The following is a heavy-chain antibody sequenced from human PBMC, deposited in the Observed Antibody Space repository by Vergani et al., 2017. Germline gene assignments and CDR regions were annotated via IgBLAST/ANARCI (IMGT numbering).Heavy chain of an antibody. V-gene: IGHV3-23*01. CDR1: GFTFSSYA. J-gene: IGHJ4*02. D-gene: IGHD4/OR15-4a*01. Sequence: EVQLLESGGGLVQPGGSLRLSCAASGFTFSSYAMSWVRQAPGKGLEWVSAISGSGGSTYYADSVKGRFTVSRDNSKNTLYLQMNSLRAEDTAVYYCARAYGGEKWGYWGKGTLVTVSS. CDR3: ARAYGGEKWGY. CDR2: ISGSGGST.